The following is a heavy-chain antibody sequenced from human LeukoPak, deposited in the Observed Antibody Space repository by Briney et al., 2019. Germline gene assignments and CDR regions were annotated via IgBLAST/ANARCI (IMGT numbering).Heavy chain of an antibody. CDR1: GGSFSGYY. CDR2: IYYSGST. V-gene: IGHV4-34*01. CDR3: ASKNPFTERTYGMDV. Sequence: SETLSLTCAVYGGSFSGYYWSWIRQPPGKGLEWIGSIYYSGSTYYNPSLKSRVTISVDTSKNQFSLKLSSVTAADTAVYYCASKNPFTERTYGMDVWGQGTTVTVSS. J-gene: IGHJ6*02. D-gene: IGHD1-1*01.